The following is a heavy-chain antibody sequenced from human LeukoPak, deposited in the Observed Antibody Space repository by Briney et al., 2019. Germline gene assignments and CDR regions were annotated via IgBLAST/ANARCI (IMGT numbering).Heavy chain of an antibody. J-gene: IGHJ4*02. V-gene: IGHV7-4-1*02. CDR1: GYPFSAHF. CDR2: IDTTTGNP. CDR3: VRGTPTPGMGY. Sequence: ASVKVSCKASGYPFSAHFLNWVRQAPGQGLEWMGNIDTTTGNPRYAQDFTGRFVFSLDTSVSTAYLQITSLKADDTAAYYCVRGTPTPGMGYWGQGTQVTVSS. D-gene: IGHD3-10*01.